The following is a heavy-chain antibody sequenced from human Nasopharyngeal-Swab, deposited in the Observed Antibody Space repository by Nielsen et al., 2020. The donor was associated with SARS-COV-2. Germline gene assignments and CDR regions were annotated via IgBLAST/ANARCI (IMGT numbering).Heavy chain of an antibody. Sequence: RQAPGKGLEWIGYIYYSGSTNYNPSLKSRVTISVDTSKNQFSRKMSSVTAADTAVYYCARDDDSSGYYPFGYWGQGTLVTVSS. V-gene: IGHV4-59*01. CDR3: ARDDDSSGYYPFGY. D-gene: IGHD3-22*01. CDR2: IYYSGST. J-gene: IGHJ4*02.